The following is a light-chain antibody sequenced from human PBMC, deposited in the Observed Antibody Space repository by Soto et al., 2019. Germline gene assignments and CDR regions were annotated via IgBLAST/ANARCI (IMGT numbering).Light chain of an antibody. CDR1: NIGSKN. Sequence: SYELSQPPSVSVAPGQTARVVCGGDNIGSKNVHWYQQKAGLAPVLVVYDDNDRPSGIPERFSGSSSGSTATLTINSVEAGDEADYYCQVWDSSTDHYVFGNGTKVTVL. CDR2: DDN. J-gene: IGLJ1*01. CDR3: QVWDSSTDHYV. V-gene: IGLV3-21*02.